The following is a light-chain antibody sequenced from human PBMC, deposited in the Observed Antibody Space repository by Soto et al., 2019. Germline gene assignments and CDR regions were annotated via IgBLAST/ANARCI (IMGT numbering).Light chain of an antibody. Sequence: QSVLIQPPSASETPGQRVTISCSGSSSNIGSNTVNWYQQLPGTAPKLFIYSNNQRPSGVPDRFSGSKSDTSASLAISGLQSEDEADYYCAAWDDSLNGVLIGGGTQLTVL. CDR1: SSNIGSNT. CDR3: AAWDDSLNGVL. V-gene: IGLV1-44*01. J-gene: IGLJ2*01. CDR2: SNN.